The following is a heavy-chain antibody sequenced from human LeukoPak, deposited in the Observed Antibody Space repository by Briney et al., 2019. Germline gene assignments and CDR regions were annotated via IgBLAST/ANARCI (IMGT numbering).Heavy chain of an antibody. J-gene: IGHJ4*02. CDR2: TYYRSKWYN. CDR1: GDSVSSDSDA. CDR3: ARGSEGFFDY. D-gene: IGHD1-26*01. Sequence: SQTLSFTCAISGDSVSSDSDAWNWIRQSPLRGLEWLGRTYYRSKWYNDYAVSVKSRITINPDTSKNQFSLQLNSVTPEDTAVYYCARGSEGFFDYWGQGTLVTVSS. V-gene: IGHV6-1*01.